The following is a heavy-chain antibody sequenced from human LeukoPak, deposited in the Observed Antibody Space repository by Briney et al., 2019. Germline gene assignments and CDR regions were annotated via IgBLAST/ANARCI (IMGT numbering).Heavy chain of an antibody. Sequence: SETLSLTCTVSGGSISSSSYYWGWIRQPPGKGLEWIGSIYYSGSTYYNPSLKSRVTISVDTSKDQFSLKLSSVTAADTAVYYCARRLRWIYQFDPWGQGTLVTVSS. D-gene: IGHD5-12*01. V-gene: IGHV4-39*07. CDR1: GGSISSSSYY. CDR3: ARRLRWIYQFDP. J-gene: IGHJ5*02. CDR2: IYYSGST.